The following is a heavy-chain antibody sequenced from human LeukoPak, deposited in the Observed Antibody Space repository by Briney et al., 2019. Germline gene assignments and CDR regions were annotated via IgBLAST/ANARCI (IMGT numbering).Heavy chain of an antibody. D-gene: IGHD1-20*01. Sequence: SETLSLTCAVYGGSFSGYYWSWIRQPPGKGLEWIGEINHSGSTNYNPSLKSRVTISVDTSKNQFSLKLSSVTAADTAVYYCARYNWNCLDYWGQGTLVTVSS. V-gene: IGHV4-34*01. CDR1: GGSFSGYY. CDR3: ARYNWNCLDY. J-gene: IGHJ4*02. CDR2: INHSGST.